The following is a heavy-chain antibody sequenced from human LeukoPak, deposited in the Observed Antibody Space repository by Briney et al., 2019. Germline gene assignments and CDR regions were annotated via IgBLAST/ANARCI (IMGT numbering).Heavy chain of an antibody. CDR1: GGSFSGYY. V-gene: IGHV4-34*01. CDR3: ARTKDSRYMDV. Sequence: SETLSLTCAVYGGSFSGYYWSWIRQPPGKGLEWIGEINHSGSTNYNPSLKSRVTISVDTSKNQFSLKLSSVTAADTAVYYCARTKDSRYMDVWGKGTTVTVSS. D-gene: IGHD2-15*01. J-gene: IGHJ6*03. CDR2: INHSGST.